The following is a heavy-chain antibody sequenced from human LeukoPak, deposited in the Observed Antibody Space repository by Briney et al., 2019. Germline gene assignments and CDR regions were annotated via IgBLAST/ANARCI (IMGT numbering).Heavy chain of an antibody. CDR2: IYHSGST. V-gene: IGHV4-38-2*02. CDR3: ASASLYDYVWGSYRQGRFYP. CDR1: GYSISSGYY. D-gene: IGHD3-16*02. J-gene: IGHJ5*02. Sequence: SSETLSLTCTVSGYSISSGYYWGWIRQPPGKGLEWIGCIYHSGSTYHNPSLKTRLTMSVDTSKNQSTLTLSSVTAADTAVYSCASASLYDYVWGSYRQGRFYPWGQGTLVTVSS.